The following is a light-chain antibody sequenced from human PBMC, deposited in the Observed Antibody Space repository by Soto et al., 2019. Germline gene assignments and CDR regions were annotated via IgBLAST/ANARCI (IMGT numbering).Light chain of an antibody. V-gene: IGLV2-11*01. Sequence: QSVLTQPRSVSGSPGQSVTISCTGTSSDVGGYNYVSWYQQHPGKAPKLMIYDVSKRPSGVPDRFSGSKSGNTASLTISGLQAEDEADYYCCSYAGSYTPNRVFGGGTQLTVL. CDR1: SSDVGGYNY. CDR2: DVS. CDR3: CSYAGSYTPNRV. J-gene: IGLJ3*02.